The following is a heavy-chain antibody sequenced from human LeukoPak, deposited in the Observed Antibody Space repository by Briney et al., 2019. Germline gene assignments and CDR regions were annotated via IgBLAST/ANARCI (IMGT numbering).Heavy chain of an antibody. CDR3: ASSYCSGGSCYAFDY. CDR2: ISKSSSYI. J-gene: IGHJ4*02. CDR1: GFTFSDYY. D-gene: IGHD2-15*01. V-gene: IGHV3-11*06. Sequence: GGSLRLSCAASGFTFSDYYMTWFRQAPGKGLEWVSCISKSSSYIDYAGSVKGRFTISRDNAKNSLYLQMNSLRAEDTAVYYCASSYCSGGSCYAFDYWGQGTLVTVSS.